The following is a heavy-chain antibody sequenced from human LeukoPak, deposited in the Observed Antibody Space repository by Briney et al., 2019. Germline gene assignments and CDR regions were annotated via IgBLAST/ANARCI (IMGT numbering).Heavy chain of an antibody. Sequence: SQTLSLTCAISGDSVSSNSIAWNWIRQSPSRGLEWLGRTYYRSKWYNDYAISVKSRITINPDTSKNQLSLHLNSVSPEDTAVYYCARDSRASNSLPLDNWGQGTLVTVSS. CDR2: TYYRSKWYN. CDR1: GDSVSSNSIA. V-gene: IGHV6-1*01. CDR3: ARDSRASNSLPLDN. J-gene: IGHJ4*02. D-gene: IGHD4-11*01.